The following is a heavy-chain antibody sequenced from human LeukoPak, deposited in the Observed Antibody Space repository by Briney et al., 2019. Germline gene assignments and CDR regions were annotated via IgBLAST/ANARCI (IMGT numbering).Heavy chain of an antibody. D-gene: IGHD2-15*01. CDR1: GYRFTSYW. J-gene: IGHJ6*03. CDR3: ARGGPGDYYYYYLDV. CDR2: IYPGDSDT. Sequence: GESLKISCKGSGYRFTSYWIGWVRQIPGKGLEWMGIIYPGDSDTRYSPSFQGQVTISADKSISTAYLQWSSLEASDTAMYYCARGGPGDYYYYYLDVWGKGTTVTVSS. V-gene: IGHV5-51*01.